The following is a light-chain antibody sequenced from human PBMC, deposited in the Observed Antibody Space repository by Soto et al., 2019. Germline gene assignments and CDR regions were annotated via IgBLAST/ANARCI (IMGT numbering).Light chain of an antibody. CDR1: SSDIGDYNY. J-gene: IGLJ2*01. Sequence: QSALTQPASVSGSPGQSITISCTGTSSDIGDYNYVSWYQQHPGKGPKLMIYEVTNRPSGVSNRFSGSKSGNTASLTISGLQAEDEADYYCSSYAGTNVVFGGGTQLTVL. CDR3: SSYAGTNVV. V-gene: IGLV2-14*01. CDR2: EVT.